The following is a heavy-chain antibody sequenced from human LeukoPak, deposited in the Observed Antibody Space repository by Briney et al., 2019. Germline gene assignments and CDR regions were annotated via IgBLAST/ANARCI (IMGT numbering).Heavy chain of an antibody. CDR3: ARFGTEFDAFDI. Sequence: PSETLSLTCTVSGGSISSYYWNWIRQPPAKGLEWIGYVSYSGNTNYNPSLKSRVTISVDTSKNQFSLKLSSVTAADTAVYYCARFGTEFDAFDIWGQGTMVTVSS. D-gene: IGHD3-10*01. CDR1: GGSISSYY. CDR2: VSYSGNT. V-gene: IGHV4-59*01. J-gene: IGHJ3*02.